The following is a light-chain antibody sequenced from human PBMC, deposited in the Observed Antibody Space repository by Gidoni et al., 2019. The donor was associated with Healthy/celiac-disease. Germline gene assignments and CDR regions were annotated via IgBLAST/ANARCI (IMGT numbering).Light chain of an antibody. CDR3: QSYDSSLSGSNVV. CDR2: CNS. CDR1: SVTIGAGYD. Sequence: QSVLTHPPSVSGDPGQRVTTSCTGSSVTIGAGYDLHWYQQIPVTAPKLLIYCNSNRPSGVPDRFSGSKSGTSASLAITGLQAEDEADYYCQSYDSSLSGSNVVFGGGTKLTVL. V-gene: IGLV1-40*01. J-gene: IGLJ2*01.